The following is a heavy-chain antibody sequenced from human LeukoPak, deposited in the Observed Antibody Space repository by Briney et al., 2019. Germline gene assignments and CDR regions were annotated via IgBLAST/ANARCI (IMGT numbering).Heavy chain of an antibody. V-gene: IGHV4-61*02. J-gene: IGHJ6*03. CDR3: ARDRGLNYGDFEYYYYMDV. CDR1: GGSLSSGSYY. Sequence: SETLSLTCTVSGGSLSSGSYYWSWIRQPAGKGLEWIGRIYTSGSTNYNPSLKSRVTISVDTSKNQFSLKLSSVTAADTAVYYCARDRGLNYGDFEYYYYMDVWGKGTTVTISS. CDR2: IYTSGST. D-gene: IGHD4-17*01.